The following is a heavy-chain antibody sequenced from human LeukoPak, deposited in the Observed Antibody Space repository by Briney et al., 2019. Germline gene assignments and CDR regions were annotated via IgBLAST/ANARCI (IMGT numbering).Heavy chain of an antibody. CDR1: GGTFSSYA. Sequence: SCKASGGTFSSYAISWVRQAPGKGLEWVAVISYHESDKFYADSVKGRFTISRDNSESTLYLQMNSLRVEDTAVYYCATQPCSGGSCYLDHWGQGTLVTVSS. V-gene: IGHV3-30*04. D-gene: IGHD2-15*01. CDR3: ATQPCSGGSCYLDH. CDR2: ISYHESDK. J-gene: IGHJ5*02.